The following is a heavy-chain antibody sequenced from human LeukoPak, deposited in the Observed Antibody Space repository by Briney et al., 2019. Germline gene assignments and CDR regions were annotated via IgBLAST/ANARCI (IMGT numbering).Heavy chain of an antibody. CDR3: ARGAMVRGVGGDY. CDR1: GGSFSGYY. Sequence: PSETLSLTCAVYGGSFSGYYWSWIRQPPGKGLERIGEINHSGSTNYNPSLKSRVTISVDTSKNQFSLKLSSVTAADTAVYYCARGAMVRGVGGDYWGQGTLVTVSS. V-gene: IGHV4-34*01. D-gene: IGHD3-10*01. J-gene: IGHJ4*02. CDR2: INHSGST.